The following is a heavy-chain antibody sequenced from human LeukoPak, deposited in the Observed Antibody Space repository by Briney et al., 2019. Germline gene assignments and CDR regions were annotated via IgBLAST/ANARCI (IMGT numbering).Heavy chain of an antibody. Sequence: ASVKVSCKASGYTFTAFYMHWVRQAPGQGLEWMGRINPNSGGTKYAQKFQGRVTMSTDTSINTAYLELSRLRSDDTAVYYCARGYSSSWLDYWGQGTLVTVSS. CDR3: ARGYSSSWLDY. CDR2: INPNSGGT. J-gene: IGHJ4*02. CDR1: GYTFTAFY. V-gene: IGHV1-2*06. D-gene: IGHD6-13*01.